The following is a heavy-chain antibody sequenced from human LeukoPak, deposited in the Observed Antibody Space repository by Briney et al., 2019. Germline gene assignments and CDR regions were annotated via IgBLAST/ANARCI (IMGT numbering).Heavy chain of an antibody. CDR2: ISWNSGSI. V-gene: IGHV3-9*01. Sequence: GGSLRLSCAASGFTFDDYAMHWVRQVPGKGLEWVSGISWNSGSIGYADSVKGRFTISRDNAKNSLYLQMNSLRAEDTAVYYCARDGRWLQSSPSFDYWGQGTLVTVFS. D-gene: IGHD5-24*01. CDR1: GFTFDDYA. J-gene: IGHJ4*02. CDR3: ARDGRWLQSSPSFDY.